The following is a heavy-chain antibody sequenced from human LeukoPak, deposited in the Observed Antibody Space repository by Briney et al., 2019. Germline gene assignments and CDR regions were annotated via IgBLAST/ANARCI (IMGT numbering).Heavy chain of an antibody. CDR3: ARDQGVVTAYDAFDI. V-gene: IGHV4-59*01. CDR1: GGSISRCY. CDR2: IYYSGST. Sequence: PSETLSLTCTVSGGSISRCYWSWIRQPPGKGLEWIGYIYYSGSTNYNPSLKSRVTISVDTSKNQFSLKLSSVTAADTAVYYCARDQGVVTAYDAFDIWGQGTMVTVSS. D-gene: IGHD2-21*02. J-gene: IGHJ3*02.